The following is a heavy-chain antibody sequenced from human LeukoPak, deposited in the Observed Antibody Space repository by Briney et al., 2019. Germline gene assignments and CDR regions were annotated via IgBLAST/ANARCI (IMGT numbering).Heavy chain of an antibody. Sequence: GGSLRLSCAASGFTFSSYAMHWVRQAPGKGLEWVAVISYDGSNKYYAYSVKGRFTISRDHSKNTLYLQMNSLRAEDTAVYYCASPDSSGYYYFDYWGPGTLVTVSS. D-gene: IGHD3-22*01. CDR3: ASPDSSGYYYFDY. J-gene: IGHJ4*02. CDR1: GFTFSSYA. CDR2: ISYDGSNK. V-gene: IGHV3-30-3*01.